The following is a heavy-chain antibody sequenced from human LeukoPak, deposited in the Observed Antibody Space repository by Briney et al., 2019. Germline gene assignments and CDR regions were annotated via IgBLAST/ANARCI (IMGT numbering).Heavy chain of an antibody. CDR1: GITFSDYY. J-gene: IGHJ4*02. Sequence: GGSLRLSCAASGITFSDYYMSWIRQAPGKGLEWVSYISSSGSTIDYADSVKGRLTISRDSAKNSLYLQMDSLRAEDTAVYYCARTGDYALKDWGQGTLVTVSS. V-gene: IGHV3-11*01. CDR3: ARTGDYALKD. D-gene: IGHD3-16*01. CDR2: ISSSGSTI.